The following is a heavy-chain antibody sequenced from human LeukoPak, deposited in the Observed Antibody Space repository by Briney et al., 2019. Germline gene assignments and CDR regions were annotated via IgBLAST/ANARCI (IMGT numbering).Heavy chain of an antibody. J-gene: IGHJ4*02. CDR2: IYHSGST. V-gene: IGHV4-38-2*02. Sequence: PSETLSLTCTVSGYSISSGYYWGWIRQPPGKGLEWIGSIYHSGSTYYNPSLKSRVTISVDTSKNQFSLKLSSVTAADTAVYYCAGYVDTTTYYFDYWSQGTLVTVSS. CDR1: GYSISSGYY. D-gene: IGHD5-18*01. CDR3: AGYVDTTTYYFDY.